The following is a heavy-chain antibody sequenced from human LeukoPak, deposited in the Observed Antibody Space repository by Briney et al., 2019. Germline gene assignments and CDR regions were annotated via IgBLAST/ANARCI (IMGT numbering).Heavy chain of an antibody. CDR3: ARVMSYKVRYFQH. J-gene: IGHJ1*01. CDR2: ISSSGSTI. Sequence: GGSLRLSCAASGFTFSSYEMNWVRQAPGKGLEWVSYISSSGSTIYYADSVKGRFTISRDNAKNSLYLQMNSLRAEDTAVYYCARVMSYKVRYFQHWGQGTLVTVSS. D-gene: IGHD1-26*01. CDR1: GFTFSSYE. V-gene: IGHV3-48*03.